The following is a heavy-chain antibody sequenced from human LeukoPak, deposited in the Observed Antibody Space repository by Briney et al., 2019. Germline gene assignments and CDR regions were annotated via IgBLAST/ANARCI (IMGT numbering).Heavy chain of an antibody. V-gene: IGHV3-53*01. CDR3: ARAQGTL. J-gene: IGHJ4*02. CDR1: GFTVSSNY. CDR2: IYSDGNT. Sequence: GGSLRLSCAASGFTVSSNYMNWVRQAPGKGLEWVSVIYSDGNTYYADSVKGRFTISRDNSKNTLCLQMNSLRAEDTAVYYCARAQGTLWGQGALVTVSS.